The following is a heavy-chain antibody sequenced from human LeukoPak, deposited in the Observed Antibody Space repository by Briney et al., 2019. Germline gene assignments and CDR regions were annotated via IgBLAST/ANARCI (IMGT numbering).Heavy chain of an antibody. CDR1: GFTFSNHG. D-gene: IGHD3-22*01. J-gene: IGHJ4*02. V-gene: IGHV3-23*01. CDR2: VSPPGGGT. Sequence: GGTLRLSCAASGFTFSNHGMNWVRQAPGKGLEWLSGVSPPGGGTYYADSVKGRFTISRDNSKNTLFLQMNSLRVEDTALYYCARAYGSSGYFQLPIDYWGQGTLVTVSS. CDR3: ARAYGSSGYFQLPIDY.